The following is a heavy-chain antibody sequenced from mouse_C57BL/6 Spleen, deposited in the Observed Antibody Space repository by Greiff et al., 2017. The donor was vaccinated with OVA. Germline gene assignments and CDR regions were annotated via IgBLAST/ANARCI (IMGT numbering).Heavy chain of an antibody. CDR2: IDPEDGDT. CDR1: GFNIKDYY. Sequence: VQLQQSGAELVRPGASVKLSCTASGFNIKDYYMHWVKQRPEPGLEWIGRIDPEDGDTEYAPKFQGKATMTADTSSNTAYLQLSSLTSEDTAVYYCTTELLGYAMDYWGQGTSVTVSS. J-gene: IGHJ4*01. CDR3: TTELLGYAMDY. D-gene: IGHD1-1*01. V-gene: IGHV14-1*01.